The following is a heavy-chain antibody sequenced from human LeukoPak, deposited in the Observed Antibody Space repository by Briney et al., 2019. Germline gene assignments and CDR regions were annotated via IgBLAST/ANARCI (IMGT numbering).Heavy chain of an antibody. Sequence: GGSLRLSCAASGFTVITNGMTWVRQAPGKGVEWISVLYSDGNTKYADSVQGRFTISRDNSKNTLYLEMNSLSPDDTAVYYCARGVEPLAANTLAYWGQGTLVTVSS. CDR2: LYSDGNT. CDR3: ARGVEPLAANTLAY. CDR1: GFTVITNG. V-gene: IGHV3-53*01. D-gene: IGHD1-14*01. J-gene: IGHJ4*02.